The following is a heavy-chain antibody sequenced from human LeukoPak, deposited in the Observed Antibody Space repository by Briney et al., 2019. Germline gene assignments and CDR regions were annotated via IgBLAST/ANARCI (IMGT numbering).Heavy chain of an antibody. CDR1: GDSVSSNSAA. CDR2: XXXXXXXYN. V-gene: IGHV6-1*01. J-gene: IGHJ6*02. CDR3: ARXXIEMATIMDYYYGMDV. D-gene: IGHD5-24*01. Sequence: SQTLSLTCAISGDSVSSNSAAWNWIRQSPSRXXXXXXXXXXXXXXYNDYAVSVKSRIXINPDTSKNQFSLQLNSVTPEDTAGXYCARXXIEMATIMDYYYGMDVWGQGTTVTVSS.